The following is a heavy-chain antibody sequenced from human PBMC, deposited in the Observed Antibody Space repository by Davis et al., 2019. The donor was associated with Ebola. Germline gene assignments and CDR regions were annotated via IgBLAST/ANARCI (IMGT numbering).Heavy chain of an antibody. V-gene: IGHV4-59*01. D-gene: IGHD5-24*01. CDR2: IYYSGST. CDR1: GGSISTYH. CDR3: ARATMATINN. Sequence: LTCTVSGGSISTYHWNWIRQTPGKGLEWIGYIYYSGSTNYNPSLKSRVTISVDTSKNQFSLKLSSVTAADTAVYYCARATMATINNWGQGTLVTVSS. J-gene: IGHJ4*02.